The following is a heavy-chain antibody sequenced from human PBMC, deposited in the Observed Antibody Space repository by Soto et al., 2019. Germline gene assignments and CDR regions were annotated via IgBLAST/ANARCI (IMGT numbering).Heavy chain of an antibody. J-gene: IGHJ4*02. V-gene: IGHV3-23*01. Sequence: GGSLRLSCAASGFTFSDYAMSWVRQGPGKELEWASGISGVGGSTYYPDSVKGRFTISRDNSKNTVYLQMNNLTAGDTAVYFCAKQRVGSSWYRDFDLWGQGTLVTAPQ. CDR1: GFTFSDYA. D-gene: IGHD6-13*01. CDR3: AKQRVGSSWYRDFDL. CDR2: ISGVGGST.